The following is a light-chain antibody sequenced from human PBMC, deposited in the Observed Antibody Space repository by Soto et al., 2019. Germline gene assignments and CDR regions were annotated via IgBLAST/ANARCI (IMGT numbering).Light chain of an antibody. Sequence: QSVLTQPASVSGSPGQSITISCTGTSSDVGGYNYVSWYQQHPGKAPKLMIYDVSNRPSVVSNRFSGSKSGNTASLTISGLQAEDEGDYYCSSYTSSSGVVFGGGTKLAVL. V-gene: IGLV2-14*01. J-gene: IGLJ2*01. CDR3: SSYTSSSGVV. CDR1: SSDVGGYNY. CDR2: DVS.